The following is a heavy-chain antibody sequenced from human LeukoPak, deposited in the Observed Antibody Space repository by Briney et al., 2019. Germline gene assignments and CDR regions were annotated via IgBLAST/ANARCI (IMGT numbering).Heavy chain of an antibody. Sequence: GGSLRLSCAASRFTFSSYSMNWVRQAPGKGLEWVSSISSSSSYIYYADSVKGRFTISRDNAKNSLYLQMNSLRAEDTAVYYCARESSVVGRNIDYWGQGTLVTVSS. CDR2: ISSSSSYI. V-gene: IGHV3-21*01. D-gene: IGHD1-26*01. CDR3: ARESSVVGRNIDY. CDR1: RFTFSSYS. J-gene: IGHJ4*02.